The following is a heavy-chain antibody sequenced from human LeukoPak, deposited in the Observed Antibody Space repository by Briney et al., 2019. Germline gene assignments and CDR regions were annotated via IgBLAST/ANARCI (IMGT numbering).Heavy chain of an antibody. Sequence: SETLSLTCTVSGGSISSYYWSWLRQPPGKGLEWIGYIYYSGSTNYNPSLKSRVTISVDTSKNQFSLKLSSVTAADTAVYYCARIQSRSGSYYNTWYFDYWGQGTLVTVSS. V-gene: IGHV4-59*01. CDR1: GGSISSYY. J-gene: IGHJ4*02. CDR3: ARIQSRSGSYYNTWYFDY. CDR2: IYYSGST. D-gene: IGHD3-10*01.